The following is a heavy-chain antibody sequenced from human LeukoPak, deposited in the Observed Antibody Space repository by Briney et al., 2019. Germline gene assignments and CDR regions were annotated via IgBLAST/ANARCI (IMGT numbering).Heavy chain of an antibody. CDR2: ISGSGGST. D-gene: IGHD3-10*01. CDR1: GFTFSSYA. V-gene: IGHV3-23*01. CDR3: AKGGPYYYGSGSYLYYFDY. Sequence: PGGSLRLSCAASGFTFSSYAMSWVRQAPGKRLEWVSAISGSGGSTYYADSVKGRFTISRDNSKNTLYLQMNSLRAEDTAVYYCAKGGPYYYGSGSYLYYFDYWGQGTLVTVSS. J-gene: IGHJ4*02.